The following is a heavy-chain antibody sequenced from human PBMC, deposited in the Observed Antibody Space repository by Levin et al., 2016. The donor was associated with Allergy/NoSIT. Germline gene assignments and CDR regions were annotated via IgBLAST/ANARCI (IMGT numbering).Heavy chain of an antibody. D-gene: IGHD3-22*01. CDR2: IDPSDSYT. Sequence: VRQMPGKGLEWMGRIDPSDSYTNYSPSFQGHVTISADKSISTAYLQWSSLKASDTAMYYCEFVNYYDSSGPVLVGYWGQGTLVTVSS. CDR3: EFVNYYDSSGPVLVGY. J-gene: IGHJ4*02. V-gene: IGHV5-10-1*01.